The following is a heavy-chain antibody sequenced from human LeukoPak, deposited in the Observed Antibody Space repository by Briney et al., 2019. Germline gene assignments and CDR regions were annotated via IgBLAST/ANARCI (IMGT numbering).Heavy chain of an antibody. CDR1: GYTFTGYY. D-gene: IGHD5-12*01. J-gene: IGHJ4*02. CDR3: ARRVGLRPYYFDY. V-gene: IGHV1-2*02. Sequence: ASVKVSCKASGYTFTGYYMHWVRQAPGQGLEWMGWINPNSGGTNYAQKFQGRVTMTRDTSISTAYMELSRLRSDDTAVYYCARRVGLRPYYFDYWGQGTLVTVSS. CDR2: INPNSGGT.